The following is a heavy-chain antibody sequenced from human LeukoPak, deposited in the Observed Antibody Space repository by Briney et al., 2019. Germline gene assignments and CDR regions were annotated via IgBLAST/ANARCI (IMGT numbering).Heavy chain of an antibody. D-gene: IGHD3-22*01. CDR1: GYTFTDYH. CDR3: ARDWYYYDSSGYYPLGY. Sequence: RASVKVSCRAPGYTFTDYHIHWVRQAPGQGLEWMGWIHPESGGTKYAQKFQGRVTMTRDTSISTAYMELSRLRSDDTAVYYCARDWYYYDSSGYYPLGYWGQGTLVTVSS. J-gene: IGHJ4*02. CDR2: IHPESGGT. V-gene: IGHV1-2*02.